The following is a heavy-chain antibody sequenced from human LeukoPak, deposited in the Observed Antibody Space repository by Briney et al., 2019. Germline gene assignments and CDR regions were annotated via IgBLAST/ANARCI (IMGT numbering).Heavy chain of an antibody. CDR3: ARDLPIVVVPAAIRWRWFDP. D-gene: IGHD2-2*01. J-gene: IGHJ5*02. CDR2: IYTSGST. CDR1: GGSISSYY. Sequence: PSETLSLTCTVSGGSISSYYWSWIRQPAGKGLEWIGRIYTSGSTNYNPSLKSRVTMSVDTSKNQFFLKLSSVTAADTAVYYCARDLPIVVVPAAIRWRWFDPWGQGTLVTVSS. V-gene: IGHV4-4*07.